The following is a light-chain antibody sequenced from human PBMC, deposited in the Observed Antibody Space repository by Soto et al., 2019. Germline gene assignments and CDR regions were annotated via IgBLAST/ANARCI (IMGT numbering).Light chain of an antibody. Sequence: DIQMTQSPSTLSASVGDGVTITCRASQSISSWLAWYQQKPGKVPKLLIYKASSLESGVPSRFSGSGSGTEFTLTISSLQPDDFATYYCQQYNSYSRTFGQGTKVDIK. V-gene: IGKV1-5*03. CDR2: KAS. CDR3: QQYNSYSRT. CDR1: QSISSW. J-gene: IGKJ1*01.